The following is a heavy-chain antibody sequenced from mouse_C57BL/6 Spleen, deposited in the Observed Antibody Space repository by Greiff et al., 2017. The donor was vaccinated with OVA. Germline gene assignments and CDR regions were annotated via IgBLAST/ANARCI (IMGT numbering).Heavy chain of an antibody. CDR3: ARDPGYYYAMDY. CDR2: IYPGDGDT. J-gene: IGHJ4*01. V-gene: IGHV1-82*01. D-gene: IGHD3-1*01. CDR1: GYAFSSSW. Sequence: QVQLQQSGPELVKPGASVKISCKASGYAFSSSWMNWVKQRPGKGLEWIGRIYPGDGDTNYNGKFKGKATLTADKSSSTAYMQLSSLTSEDSAVYFCARDPGYYYAMDYWGQGTSVTVSS.